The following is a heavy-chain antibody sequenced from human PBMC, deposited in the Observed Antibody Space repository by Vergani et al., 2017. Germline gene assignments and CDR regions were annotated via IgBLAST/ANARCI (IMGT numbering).Heavy chain of an antibody. Sequence: QVQLQESGPGLVKPSQTLSLTCTVSGGSISSGSYYWSWIRQPAGKGLEWIGRIYTSGSTNYNPSLKSRVTISVDTSKNQFSLKLSSVTAADTAVYYCARESGYNAYYFDYWGQGTLVTVSS. CDR2: IYTSGST. D-gene: IGHD5-24*01. V-gene: IGHV4-61*02. J-gene: IGHJ4*02. CDR1: GGSISSGSYY. CDR3: ARESGYNAYYFDY.